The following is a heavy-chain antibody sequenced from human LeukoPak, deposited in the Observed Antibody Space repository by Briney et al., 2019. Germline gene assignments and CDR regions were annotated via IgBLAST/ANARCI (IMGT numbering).Heavy chain of an antibody. Sequence: GESLKISCKGSGYSFTSYWIGWVRQMPGKGLEWMGIIYPGDSDTRYSPSFQGQVTISADKSISTAYLQWSSLKASDTAMYYCARQGIRLLRPIHYYDSSGYYRAFDIWGQGTMVTVSS. CDR1: GYSFTSYW. J-gene: IGHJ3*02. V-gene: IGHV5-51*01. CDR2: IYPGDSDT. CDR3: ARQGIRLLRPIHYYDSSGYYRAFDI. D-gene: IGHD3-22*01.